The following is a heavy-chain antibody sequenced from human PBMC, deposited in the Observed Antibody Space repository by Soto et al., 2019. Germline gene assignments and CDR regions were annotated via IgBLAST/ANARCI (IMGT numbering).Heavy chain of an antibody. CDR2: IYPGDSDT. CDR3: ARHKDSSRLYLLPDY. CDR1: GYSFTSYW. D-gene: IGHD6-13*01. V-gene: IGHV5-51*01. Sequence: DSLKSSCKGSGYSFTSYWIGWVRQMPGKGLEWMGIIYPGDSDTRYNPSLKSRVTISVDTSKNQFSLKLSSVTAADTAVYYCARHKDSSRLYLLPDYWGQGTLVTVSS. J-gene: IGHJ4*02.